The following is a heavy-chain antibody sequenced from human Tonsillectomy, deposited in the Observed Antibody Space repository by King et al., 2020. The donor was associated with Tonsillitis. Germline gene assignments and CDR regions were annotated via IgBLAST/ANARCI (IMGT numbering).Heavy chain of an antibody. CDR3: MIGPKYYAMHG. CDR1: GLTLSNAW. V-gene: IGHV3-15*01. CDR2: IKSKSDYGTT. D-gene: IGHD3-3*01. J-gene: IGHJ6*02. Sequence: VQLVESGGGLVKPAGSLRLSCAASGLTLSNAWMTWVRQAPGMGLEWVGRIKSKSDYGTTEYAAPVKGRFTISRDDSTNTLYLQMNSLKIEDTAVYYCMIGPKYYAMHGWGQGTTVTVSS.